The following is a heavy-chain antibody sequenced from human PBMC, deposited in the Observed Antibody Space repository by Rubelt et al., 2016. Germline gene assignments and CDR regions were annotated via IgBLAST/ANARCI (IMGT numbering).Heavy chain of an antibody. J-gene: IGHJ4*02. CDR2: INPNRGGT. CDR3: ARDDSPYYYDSSGYYDY. V-gene: IGHV1-2*04. CDR1: GYTFTGYY. Sequence: QVQLVQSGAEVKKPGASVKVSCKASGYTFTGYYMHWVRQAPGQGLEWMGWINPNRGGTNYAQKFKGWVTRTRDTSISTAYMELSRLRSDDTAVYYCARDDSPYYYDSSGYYDYWGQGTLVTVSS. D-gene: IGHD3-22*01.